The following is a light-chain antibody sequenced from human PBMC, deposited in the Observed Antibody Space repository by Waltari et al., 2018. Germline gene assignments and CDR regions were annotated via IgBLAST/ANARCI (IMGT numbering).Light chain of an antibody. CDR2: AAS. CDR3: QQSYSTPYT. V-gene: IGKV1-39*01. J-gene: IGKJ2*01. CDR1: QSISSY. Sequence: DIQMTQSPSSLSASVGDRVTITCRASQSISSYLNWYQQKPGKAPNVLIYAASTLQPGVPSRFSGSGSGTDFTLTINSLQPEDFATYYCQQSYSTPYTFGQVTKLEIK.